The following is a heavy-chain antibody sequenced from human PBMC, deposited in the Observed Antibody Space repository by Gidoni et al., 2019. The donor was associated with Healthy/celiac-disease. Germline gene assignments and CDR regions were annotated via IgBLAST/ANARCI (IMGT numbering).Heavy chain of an antibody. V-gene: IGHV1-69*01. CDR3: ARSYYDSSGSNYYYYYYMDV. CDR1: GGTFSSYA. D-gene: IGHD3-22*01. J-gene: IGHJ6*03. Sequence: QVQLVQSGAEVKKPGSSVKVSCKASGGTFSSYAISWVRQAPGQGLEWMGGIIPIFGTANYAQKFQGRVTITADESTSTAYMELSSLRSEDTAVYYCARSYYDSSGSNYYYYYYMDVWGKGTTVTVSS. CDR2: IIPIFGTA.